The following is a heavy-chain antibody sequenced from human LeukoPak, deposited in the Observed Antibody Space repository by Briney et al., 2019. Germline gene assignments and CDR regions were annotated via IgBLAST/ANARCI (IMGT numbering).Heavy chain of an antibody. Sequence: ASVKVSCKASGGTFSSYAISWVRQAPGQGLEWMGWISAYNGNTNYAQKLQGRVTMTTDTSTGTAYMELRSLRSDDTAVYYCASSSAYSSGWHDYWGQGTLVTVSS. V-gene: IGHV1-18*01. CDR3: ASSSAYSSGWHDY. CDR1: GGTFSSYA. D-gene: IGHD6-19*01. J-gene: IGHJ4*02. CDR2: ISAYNGNT.